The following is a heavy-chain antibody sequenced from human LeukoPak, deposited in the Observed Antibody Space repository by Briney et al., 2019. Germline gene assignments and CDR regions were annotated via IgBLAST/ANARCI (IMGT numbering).Heavy chain of an antibody. CDR1: GYTFTSYG. J-gene: IGHJ5*02. Sequence: ASVKVSCKASGYTFTSYGISWVRQAPGQGLEWMGWISAYNGNTNYAQKLQGRVTMTTDTSTSTAYMELRSPRSDDTAVYYCANMGGGIAAAGYNWFDPWGQGTLVTVSS. CDR2: ISAYNGNT. CDR3: ANMGGGIAAAGYNWFDP. D-gene: IGHD6-13*01. V-gene: IGHV1-18*01.